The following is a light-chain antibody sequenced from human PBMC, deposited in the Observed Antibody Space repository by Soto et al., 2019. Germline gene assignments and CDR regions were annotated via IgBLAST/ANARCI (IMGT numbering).Light chain of an antibody. J-gene: IGLJ1*01. Sequence: QSVLTQPASVSGSPGQSITISCTGTSSDIGGYDYVSWYQQRPGKARKLMIYEVRYRPSGVSNRFSGSKSGNTASLTISGFQAEDEAVYYCCSYTRTSNHYFFGSGTKVTVL. CDR1: SSDIGGYDY. CDR3: CSYTRTSNHYF. V-gene: IGLV2-14*01. CDR2: EVR.